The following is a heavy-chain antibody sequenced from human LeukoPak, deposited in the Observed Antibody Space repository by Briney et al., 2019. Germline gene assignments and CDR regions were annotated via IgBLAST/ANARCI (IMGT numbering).Heavy chain of an antibody. D-gene: IGHD6-19*01. J-gene: IGHJ4*02. Sequence: GGSLRLSCAASGFTFSSYWMHWVRQAPGKGLEWVSAISSGGGSTYYADSVKGRFTISRDNSKNTLYLQMNSLRAEDTAMYYCANLKGGSSGWAFDYWGQGTLVTVSS. CDR2: ISSGGGST. CDR3: ANLKGGSSGWAFDY. V-gene: IGHV3-23*01. CDR1: GFTFSSYW.